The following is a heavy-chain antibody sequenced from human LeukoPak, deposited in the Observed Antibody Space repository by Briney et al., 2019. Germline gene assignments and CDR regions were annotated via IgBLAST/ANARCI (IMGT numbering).Heavy chain of an antibody. D-gene: IGHD4-17*01. CDR3: GTTVTTRLDY. J-gene: IGHJ4*02. CDR1: GFTFSSYG. Sequence: GGSLRLSCAASGFTFSSYGMHWVRQAPGKGLEWVAVIWYDGSNKYYADSVRGRFTISRDNSKNTLYLQMNSLRAEDTAVYYCGTTVTTRLDYWGQGTLVTVSS. V-gene: IGHV3-33*01. CDR2: IWYDGSNK.